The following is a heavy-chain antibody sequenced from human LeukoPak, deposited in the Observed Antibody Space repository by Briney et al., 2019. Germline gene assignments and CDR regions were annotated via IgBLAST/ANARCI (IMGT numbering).Heavy chain of an antibody. J-gene: IGHJ3*02. CDR3: AKDRSGSGKGLTYAFDI. CDR1: GFTFSSYG. V-gene: IGHV3-30*02. D-gene: IGHD3-10*01. CDR2: IRYDGSNK. Sequence: GGSLRLSCAASGFTFSSYGMHWVRQAPGKGLEWVAFIRYDGSNKYYADSVKGRFTISRDNSKNTLYLQMNSLRAEDTAVYYRAKDRSGSGKGLTYAFDIWGQGTMVTVPS.